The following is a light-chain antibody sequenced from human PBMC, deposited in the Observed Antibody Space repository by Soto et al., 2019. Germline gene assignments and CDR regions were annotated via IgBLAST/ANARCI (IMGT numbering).Light chain of an antibody. Sequence: EIVMTQSPATLSLSPGERATLSCRASQSVTVYLAWYQQKPGQAPRLLIYRASTRATGIPARFSGGGSGTEFTLTISSLQSEDFAVYICQQYNDWPPRWTFGQGTKVEIK. V-gene: IGKV3-15*01. J-gene: IGKJ1*01. CDR3: QQYNDWPPRWT. CDR1: QSVTVY. CDR2: RAS.